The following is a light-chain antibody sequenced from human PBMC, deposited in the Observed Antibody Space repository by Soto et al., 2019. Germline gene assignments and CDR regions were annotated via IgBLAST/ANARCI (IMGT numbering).Light chain of an antibody. Sequence: QSVLTQPPAASGSPVQSVTISCTGTKNDFGVYDFVSWYQHHLDKALRLLIYQVVLPPSMISDRFSGSKSGNTASLNVSGLQAADQAYHFCKPDAGRNPYLFRSGRKVTVL. J-gene: IGLJ1*01. CDR3: KPDAGRNPYL. V-gene: IGLV2-8*01. CDR2: QVV. CDR1: KNDFGVYDF.